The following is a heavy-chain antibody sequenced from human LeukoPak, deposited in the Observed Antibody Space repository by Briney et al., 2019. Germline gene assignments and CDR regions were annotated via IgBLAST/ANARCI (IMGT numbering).Heavy chain of an antibody. Sequence: ASVKVSYKASGYTFTGYYMHWVRQAPGQGLEWMGWINPNSGGTNYAQKFQGRVTMTRDTSISTAYMELSRLRSDDTAVYYCARETPSGSYPDYWGQGTLVTVSS. D-gene: IGHD1-26*01. V-gene: IGHV1-2*02. CDR3: ARETPSGSYPDY. J-gene: IGHJ4*02. CDR1: GYTFTGYY. CDR2: INPNSGGT.